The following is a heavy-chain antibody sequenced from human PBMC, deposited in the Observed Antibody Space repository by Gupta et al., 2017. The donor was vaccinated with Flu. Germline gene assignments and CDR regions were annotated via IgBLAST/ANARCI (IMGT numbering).Heavy chain of an antibody. V-gene: IGHV3-11*05. Sequence: QVQLVESGGGLVKPGGSLRLPCTASGFIFRDYYMSWIRQAPGKGLEWISYISTTSGYTNYADSAKGRFTISRDNVKNSLFLDMSSLRTEDTAVYFCARDRHEVTHSGSGSSDGFDIWGQGTMVSVSS. D-gene: IGHD3-10*01. CDR1: GFIFRDYY. J-gene: IGHJ3*02. CDR2: ISTTSGYT. CDR3: ARDRHEVTHSGSGSSDGFDI.